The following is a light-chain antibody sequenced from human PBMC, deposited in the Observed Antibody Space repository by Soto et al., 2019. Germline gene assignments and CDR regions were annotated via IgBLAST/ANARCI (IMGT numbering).Light chain of an antibody. Sequence: QSALTQPASVSGSPGQSITISCTGSSSDVGAYNYVSWYQQHPGKAPRLMIYEVTNRPSGVSNRFSGSKSGNTASLTISRLRAEDEADYYCSSYTSGSTLVVFGGGTKLTVL. CDR3: SSYTSGSTLVV. CDR1: SSDVGAYNY. J-gene: IGLJ2*01. V-gene: IGLV2-14*01. CDR2: EVT.